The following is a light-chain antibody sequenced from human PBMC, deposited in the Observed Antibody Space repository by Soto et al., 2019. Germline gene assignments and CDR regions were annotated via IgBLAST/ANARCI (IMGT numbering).Light chain of an antibody. CDR2: AAS. CDR1: QSISSS. Sequence: DMQMTQSPSSLSASAGDRVTITCRASQSISSSLNWYQQKPGKAPNLLIYAASSLQSGVPSRFTGSGYGTDFTLTINSLQPEDFATYYCQQSYSSPLTFGGGTKVDIK. CDR3: QQSYSSPLT. J-gene: IGKJ4*01. V-gene: IGKV1-39*01.